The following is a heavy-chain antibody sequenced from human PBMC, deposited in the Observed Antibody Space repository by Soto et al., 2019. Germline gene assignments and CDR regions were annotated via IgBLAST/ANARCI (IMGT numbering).Heavy chain of an antibody. CDR3: AHAYGGRSLY. V-gene: IGHV2-5*02. Sequence: QITLKESGPTLVKPTQTLTLTCTFSGFSLTTDRVGVGWIRQPPGEALEWLAVIYWDDTKTYRPSLESRLTITKDTSKNQVALTMTNMDSVDTATYYCAHAYGGRSLYWGQGTLVTASS. CDR2: IYWDDTK. D-gene: IGHD1-26*01. J-gene: IGHJ4*02. CDR1: GFSLTTDRVG.